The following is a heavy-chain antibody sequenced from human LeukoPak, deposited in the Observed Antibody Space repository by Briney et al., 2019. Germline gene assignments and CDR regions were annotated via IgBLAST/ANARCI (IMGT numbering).Heavy chain of an antibody. D-gene: IGHD3-10*01. CDR3: ARRVDGSGPHDH. CDR2: IYYSGST. J-gene: IGHJ4*02. Sequence: KPSETLFLTCTVSGGSISSSSYYWGWIRQPPGKGLEWIGSIYYSGSTYYNPSLKSRVTISVDTSKNQCSLKLSSVTAADTAVYYCARRVDGSGPHDHWGQGTLVTVSS. CDR1: GGSISSSSYY. V-gene: IGHV4-39*01.